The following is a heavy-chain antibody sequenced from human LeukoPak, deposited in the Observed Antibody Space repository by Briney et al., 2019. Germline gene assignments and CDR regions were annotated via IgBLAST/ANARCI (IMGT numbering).Heavy chain of an antibody. CDR3: ARDILADY. J-gene: IGHJ4*02. Sequence: SETLSLTCTVSGGSVSSGSYYWSWIRQPPGKGLEWIGYIYYSGSTNYNPSLKSRVTISVDTSKNQFSLKLSSVTAADTAVYYCARDILADYWGQGTLVTVSS. CDR2: IYYSGST. V-gene: IGHV4-61*01. D-gene: IGHD2-21*01. CDR1: GGSVSSGSYY.